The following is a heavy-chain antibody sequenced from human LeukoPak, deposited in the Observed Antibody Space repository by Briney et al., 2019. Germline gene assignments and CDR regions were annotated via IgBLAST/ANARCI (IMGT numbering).Heavy chain of an antibody. J-gene: IGHJ6*02. CDR3: TRDHCSYINCYEDYYYGMDV. D-gene: IGHD2-2*01. V-gene: IGHV1-2*02. CDR1: GYTFTGYY. Sequence: GASVKVSCKASGYTFTGYYMHWVRQAPGQGLEWMGWINTNTGATDIAQKVQGRVTMTRDTSISAAYMELSRLRSDDTAVYYCTRDHCSYINCYEDYYYGMDVWGQGTTVTVSS. CDR2: INTNTGAT.